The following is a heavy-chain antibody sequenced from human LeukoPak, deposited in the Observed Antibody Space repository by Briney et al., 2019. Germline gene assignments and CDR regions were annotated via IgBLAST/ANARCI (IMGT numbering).Heavy chain of an antibody. Sequence: SETLSLTCTVSDGSINSYYWSWIRQPPGEGLEWIGHIDSSESTNYNPSLKSRVTIYIYTTENKLSLHLSSMTAADTAVYYCVRVRSHYGSVTGKSYYFDYWGQGTLVTVSS. CDR3: VRVRSHYGSVTGKSYYFDY. CDR2: IDSSEST. J-gene: IGHJ4*02. V-gene: IGHV4-59*01. CDR1: DGSINSYY. D-gene: IGHD3-10*01.